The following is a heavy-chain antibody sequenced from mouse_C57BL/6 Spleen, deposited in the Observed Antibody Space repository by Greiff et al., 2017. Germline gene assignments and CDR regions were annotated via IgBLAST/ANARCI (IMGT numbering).Heavy chain of an antibody. D-gene: IGHD2-5*01. CDR2: INPSTGGT. J-gene: IGHJ2*01. CDR1: GYSFTGYY. Sequence: VQLQQSGPELVKPGASVKISCKASGYSFTGYYMNWVKQSPEKSLEWIGEINPSTGGTTYNQKFKAKATLTVDKSSSTAYMQLKSLTSEDSAVYYCARRYSNYPDYWGQGTTLTVSS. CDR3: ARRYSNYPDY. V-gene: IGHV1-42*01.